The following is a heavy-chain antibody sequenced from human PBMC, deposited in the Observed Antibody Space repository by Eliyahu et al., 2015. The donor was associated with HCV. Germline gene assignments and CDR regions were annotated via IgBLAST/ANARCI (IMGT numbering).Heavy chain of an antibody. CDR2: IYTSGST. Sequence: QVQLQESGPGLVKPSETLSLTCTVSGGSISSYSWSWIRQPAGKGLEWIGRIYTSGSTNYNPSLKSRVTMSVDTSKNQFSLKLSSVTAADTAVYYCAREGRGRIAVAGYYYGMDVWGQGTTVTVSS. CDR1: GGSISSYS. J-gene: IGHJ6*02. D-gene: IGHD6-19*01. CDR3: AREGRGRIAVAGYYYGMDV. V-gene: IGHV4-4*07.